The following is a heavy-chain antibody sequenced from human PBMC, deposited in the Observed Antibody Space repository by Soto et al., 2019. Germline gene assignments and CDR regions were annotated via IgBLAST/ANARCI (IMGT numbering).Heavy chain of an antibody. V-gene: IGHV3-23*01. CDR2: ISGSGGST. J-gene: IGHJ3*02. D-gene: IGHD6-19*01. Sequence: GGSLRLSYAASGFTFSSYAMSWVRQAPGKGLEWVSAISGSGGSTYYADSVKGRFTISRDNSKNTLYLQMNSLRAEDTAVYYCAKARPRYSSGWPDAFDIWGQGTMVTVSS. CDR3: AKARPRYSSGWPDAFDI. CDR1: GFTFSSYA.